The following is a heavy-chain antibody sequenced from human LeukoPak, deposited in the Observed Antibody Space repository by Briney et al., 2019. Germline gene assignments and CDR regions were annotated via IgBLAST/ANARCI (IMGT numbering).Heavy chain of an antibody. V-gene: IGHV3-15*01. J-gene: IGHJ4*02. CDR2: IRNDRIT. D-gene: IGHD3-3*01. CDR1: GLTFSDAW. Sequence: PGESLRLSCVLSGLTFSDAWMSWVRQAPGKGLEWVGRIRNDRITDYAAPVQGRFSISRDNSKNTFYLQMNSLRTEDTGMYFCTWMGTIFTRDYWGQGTLVTVSS. CDR3: TWMGTIFTRDY.